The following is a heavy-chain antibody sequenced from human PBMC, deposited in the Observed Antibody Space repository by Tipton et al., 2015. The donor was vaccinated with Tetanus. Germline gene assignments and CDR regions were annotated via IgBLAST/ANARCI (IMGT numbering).Heavy chain of an antibody. CDR3: VRGAPELLLGYYYYGMDV. CDR2: IYYSGST. CDR1: GGSISSGSYY. Sequence: TLSLTCTVSGGSISSGSYYWSWIRQPPGKGLEWIGYIYYSGSTNYNPSLKSRVTISVDTSKNQFSLKLSSVTAADTAVYYCVRGAPELLLGYYYYGMDVWGQGTTVTVSS. D-gene: IGHD1-26*01. V-gene: IGHV4-61*01. J-gene: IGHJ6*02.